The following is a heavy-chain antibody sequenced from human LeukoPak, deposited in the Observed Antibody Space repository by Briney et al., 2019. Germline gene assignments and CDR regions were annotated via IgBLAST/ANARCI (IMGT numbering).Heavy chain of an antibody. Sequence: GGSLRLSCAASGFTFDDYAMHWVRQAPGKGLEWVSGISWNSGSIGYADSVKGRFTISRDNSKNTLYLQMNSLRAEDTAVYYCARGPLSVAGTSWGQGTLVTVSS. CDR2: ISWNSGSI. J-gene: IGHJ4*02. V-gene: IGHV3-9*01. CDR1: GFTFDDYA. D-gene: IGHD6-19*01. CDR3: ARGPLSVAGTS.